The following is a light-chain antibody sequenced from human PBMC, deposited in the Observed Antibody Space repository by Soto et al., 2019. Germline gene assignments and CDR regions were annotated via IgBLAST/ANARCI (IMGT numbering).Light chain of an antibody. V-gene: IGLV1-44*01. CDR2: SNN. CDR3: AAWDDSLNGYV. Sequence: QSALTQPPSASGTPGQRASISGSESSSNSGSNTVNWYQQLPGTAPKLLIYSNNQRPSGVPDRFSGSKSGTSASLAISGLQSEDEADYYCAAWDDSLNGYVFGTGTKVTVL. CDR1: SSNSGSNT. J-gene: IGLJ1*01.